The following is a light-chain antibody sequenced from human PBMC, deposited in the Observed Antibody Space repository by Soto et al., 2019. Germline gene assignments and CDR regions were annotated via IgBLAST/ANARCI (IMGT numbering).Light chain of an antibody. CDR2: EVS. CDR3: SSYTSTTTWV. Sequence: SALTQPASVSGSPGQSITISCTGSSSDVGAYNYVSWFQQHPGKAPKLIIYEVSNRPSGVSDRFSGSKSGNTASLTISGLQAEDEADYHCSSYTSTTTWVFGGGTQLTVL. CDR1: SSDVGAYNY. V-gene: IGLV2-14*01. J-gene: IGLJ3*02.